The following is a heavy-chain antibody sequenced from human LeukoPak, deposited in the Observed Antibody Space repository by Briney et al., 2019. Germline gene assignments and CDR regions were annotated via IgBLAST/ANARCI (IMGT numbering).Heavy chain of an antibody. V-gene: IGHV1-46*01. Sequence: GASVKVSCKASGYTFTSYYMHWVRQAPGQGLEWMGLINPSGGSTSYAQKFQGRVTMTRDTSTSTVYMELSSLRSEDTAVYYCARDLDPWGGSGWYPGDYWGQGTLVTVSS. CDR1: GYTFTSYY. D-gene: IGHD6-19*01. J-gene: IGHJ4*02. CDR3: ARDLDPWGGSGWYPGDY. CDR2: INPSGGST.